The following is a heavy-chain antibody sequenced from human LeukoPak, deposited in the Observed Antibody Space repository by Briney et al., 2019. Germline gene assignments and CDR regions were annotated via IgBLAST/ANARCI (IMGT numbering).Heavy chain of an antibody. D-gene: IGHD3-22*01. CDR1: GGTFSSYA. J-gene: IGHJ4*02. CDR3: AYSSGPTRPFDY. Sequence: ASVKVSCKASGGTFSSYAINWVRQAPGQGLEWMGGIIPIFGTANYAQKFQGRVTITADESTSTAYMELSSLRSEDTAIYYCAYSSGPTRPFDYWGQGTLVTVSS. V-gene: IGHV1-69*13. CDR2: IIPIFGTA.